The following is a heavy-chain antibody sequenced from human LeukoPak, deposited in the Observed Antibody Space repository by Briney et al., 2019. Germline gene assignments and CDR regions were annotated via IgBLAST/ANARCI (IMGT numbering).Heavy chain of an antibody. V-gene: IGHV3-21*04. D-gene: IGHD6-19*01. CDR3: AKDSLIIAVAGGDFDY. J-gene: IGHJ4*02. CDR1: GFTFSSYS. CDR2: ISSSSSYI. Sequence: PGGSLRLSCAASGFTFSSYSMNWVRQAPGKGLEWVSSISSSSSYIYYADSVKGRFTISRDNAKNSLYLQMNSLRAEDTAVYYCAKDSLIIAVAGGDFDYWGQGTLVTVSS.